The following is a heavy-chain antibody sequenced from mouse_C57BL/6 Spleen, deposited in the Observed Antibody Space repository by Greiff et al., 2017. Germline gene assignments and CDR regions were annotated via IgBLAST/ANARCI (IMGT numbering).Heavy chain of an antibody. CDR1: GFNIKDYY. D-gene: IGHD1-1*01. Sequence: VQLQQSGAELVKPGASVKLSCTASGFNIKDYYMPWVKQRTEQGLEWIGRIDPEDGETKYAPKFQGKATITADTSSNTAYLQLSSLTSEDTAVYYGARDNYYGSSRFAYWGQGTLVTVSA. J-gene: IGHJ3*01. V-gene: IGHV14-2*01. CDR2: IDPEDGET. CDR3: ARDNYYGSSRFAY.